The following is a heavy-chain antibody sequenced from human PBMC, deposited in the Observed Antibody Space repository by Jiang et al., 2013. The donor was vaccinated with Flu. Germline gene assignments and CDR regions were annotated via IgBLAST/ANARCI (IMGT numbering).Heavy chain of an antibody. J-gene: IGHJ4*02. CDR1: GGSISSGSYY. CDR3: ARGQGRTVPFDY. Sequence: GPGLVKPSQTLSLTCTVSGGSISSGSYYWSWIRQPAGKGLEWIGRIYTSGSTNYNPSLKSRVTISVDTSKNQFSLKLSSVTAADTAVYYCARGQGRTVPFDYWGQGTLVTVSS. D-gene: IGHD4-17*01. CDR2: IYTSGST. V-gene: IGHV4-61*02.